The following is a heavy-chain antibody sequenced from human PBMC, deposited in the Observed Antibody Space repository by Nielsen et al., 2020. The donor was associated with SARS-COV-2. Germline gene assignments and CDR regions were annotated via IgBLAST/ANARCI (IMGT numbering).Heavy chain of an antibody. CDR1: GGTFSSYA. CDR2: IIPIFGTA. CDR3: ARGDTAIVSRFDY. D-gene: IGHD5-18*01. J-gene: IGHJ4*02. V-gene: IGHV1-69*13. Sequence: SVKVSCKASGGTFSSYAISWVRQAPGQGLEWMGGIIPIFGTANYAQKFQGRVTITADESTSTDYMELSSLRSEDTAVYYCARGDTAIVSRFDYWGQGTLVTVSS.